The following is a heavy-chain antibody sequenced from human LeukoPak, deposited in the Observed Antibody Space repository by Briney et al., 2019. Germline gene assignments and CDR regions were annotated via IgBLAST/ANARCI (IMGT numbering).Heavy chain of an antibody. J-gene: IGHJ4*02. Sequence: GASVNVSCKASGYTFTSYGITWVRQAPGQGLEWMGWISAYNGNTNYAQKFQGRVTMTTDTSTSTAYMELRSLRSDDTAVYYCARSPRDAAAAGSFWGRGTLVTVSS. V-gene: IGHV1-18*01. D-gene: IGHD6-13*01. CDR3: ARSPRDAAAAGSF. CDR1: GYTFTSYG. CDR2: ISAYNGNT.